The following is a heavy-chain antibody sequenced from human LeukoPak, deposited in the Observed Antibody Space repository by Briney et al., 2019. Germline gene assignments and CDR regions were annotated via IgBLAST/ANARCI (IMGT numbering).Heavy chain of an antibody. CDR1: GFTFSIYW. J-gene: IGHJ3*02. D-gene: IGHD2-15*01. V-gene: IGHV3-74*01. CDR2: INNDGSVT. Sequence: PGGSLRLSCAASGFTFSIYWMHWVRQAPGTGLVWVSHINNDGSVTNYADSVKGRFTISRDNSKNTLYLQMNSLRAEDTAVYYCARVLWDIVVVVAATDDAFDIWGQGTMVTVSS. CDR3: ARVLWDIVVVVAATDDAFDI.